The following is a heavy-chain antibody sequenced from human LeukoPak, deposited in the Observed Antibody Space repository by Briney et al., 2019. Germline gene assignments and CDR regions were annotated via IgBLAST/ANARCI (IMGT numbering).Heavy chain of an antibody. D-gene: IGHD2-8*01. Sequence: PGGSLTLSCSASRFTFTSYGMHWVRQPPGRGLEWVSFIRYEGSNKYYADSVKGRFTISRDNSKNTLYLQMNSLKAEDTAVYYCAKGGEIVLMVYTPLDYWGQGTLVTVSS. CDR2: IRYEGSNK. V-gene: IGHV3-30*02. CDR1: RFTFTSYG. J-gene: IGHJ4*02. CDR3: AKGGEIVLMVYTPLDY.